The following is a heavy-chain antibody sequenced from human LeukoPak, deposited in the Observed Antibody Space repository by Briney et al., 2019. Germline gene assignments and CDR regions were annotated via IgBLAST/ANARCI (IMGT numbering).Heavy chain of an antibody. CDR2: INHSGST. Sequence: PSETLSLTCAVYGGSFSGYYWSWIRQPPGKGLEWIGEINHSGSTNYNPSLKSRVTISVDTSKNQFSLKLSSVTAADTAVYYCARGLGYGGNSSYWGQGTLVTVSS. J-gene: IGHJ4*02. CDR3: ARGLGYGGNSSY. V-gene: IGHV4-34*01. CDR1: GGSFSGYY. D-gene: IGHD4-23*01.